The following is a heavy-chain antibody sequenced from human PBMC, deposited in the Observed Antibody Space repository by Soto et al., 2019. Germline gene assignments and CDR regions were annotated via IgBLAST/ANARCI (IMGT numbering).Heavy chain of an antibody. Sequence: PSETLSLTCTVSGGSISSYHWSWIRQPPGKGLEWIAFIYYSGSTSYNPSLKSRVTISIDTSKNQFSLKLSSATAADTAVYYCARPGIRFGNKMDVWGQGTTVTVSS. CDR2: IYYSGST. CDR3: ARPGIRFGNKMDV. V-gene: IGHV4-59*08. D-gene: IGHD3-10*01. J-gene: IGHJ6*02. CDR1: GGSISSYH.